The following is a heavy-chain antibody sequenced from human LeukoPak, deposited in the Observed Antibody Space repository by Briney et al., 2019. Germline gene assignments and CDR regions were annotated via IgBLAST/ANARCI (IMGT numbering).Heavy chain of an antibody. CDR2: IYSGGST. V-gene: IGHV3-66*01. D-gene: IGHD5-12*01. Sequence: GSLRLSCAASEFSVGSNYMTWVRQAPGKGLEWVSLIYSGGSTYYADSVKGRFTISRDNSKNTLYLQMNSLRAEDTAVYYCAREPSGYHNTGGQGTLVTVSS. CDR1: EFSVGSNY. CDR3: AREPSGYHNT. J-gene: IGHJ4*02.